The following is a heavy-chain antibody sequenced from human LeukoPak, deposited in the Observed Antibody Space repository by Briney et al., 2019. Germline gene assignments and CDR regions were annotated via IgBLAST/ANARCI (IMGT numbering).Heavy chain of an antibody. CDR2: IVWNSGSI. Sequence: GRSLRLSCTASGFTFYDYAMHWVRQAPGKGLEWVSGIVWNSGSIDYADSVKGRFTISRDNAKNSLYLQMNSLRAEDTALYYCAKDVGYSSTFTFEYWGQGTLVTVSS. V-gene: IGHV3-9*01. CDR1: GFTFYDYA. D-gene: IGHD6-19*01. J-gene: IGHJ4*02. CDR3: AKDVGYSSTFTFEY.